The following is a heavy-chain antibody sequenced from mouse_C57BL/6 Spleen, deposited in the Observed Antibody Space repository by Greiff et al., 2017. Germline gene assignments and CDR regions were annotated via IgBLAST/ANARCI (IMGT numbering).Heavy chain of an antibody. J-gene: IGHJ1*03. CDR3: ARRGIYDGYYGYFDV. V-gene: IGHV1-66*01. Sequence: VQLQQSGPELVKPGASVKISCKASGYSFTSYYIHWVKQRPGQGLEWIGWIYPGSGNTKYNEKFKGKATLTADTSSSTAYMQLSSLTSEDSAVYYCARRGIYDGYYGYFDVWGTGTTVTVSS. D-gene: IGHD2-3*01. CDR1: GYSFTSYY. CDR2: IYPGSGNT.